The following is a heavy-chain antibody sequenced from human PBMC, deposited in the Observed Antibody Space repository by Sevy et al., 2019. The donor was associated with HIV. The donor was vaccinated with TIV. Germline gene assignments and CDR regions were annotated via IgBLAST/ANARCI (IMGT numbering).Heavy chain of an antibody. Sequence: GGSLRLACAASGFTFSIYAMSWVRQAPGRGLEWVSGLSGSGGSTYYADSVKGRFTISRDNSKNTLYLQMNSLRAEDTAVYYCAKDQGDYVWGTFRDYWGQGTLVTVSS. V-gene: IGHV3-23*01. CDR2: LSGSGGST. J-gene: IGHJ4*02. D-gene: IGHD3-16*02. CDR1: GFTFSIYA. CDR3: AKDQGDYVWGTFRDY.